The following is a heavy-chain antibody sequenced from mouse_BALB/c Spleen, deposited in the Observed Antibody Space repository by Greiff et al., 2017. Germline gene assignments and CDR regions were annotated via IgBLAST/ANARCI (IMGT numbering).Heavy chain of an antibody. J-gene: IGHJ4*01. CDR3: ARNVGYDYDDAMDY. CDR1: GFSLTSYG. CDR2: IWSGGST. D-gene: IGHD2-4*01. Sequence: VKLMESGPGLVQPSQSLSITCTVSGFSLTSYGVHWVRQSPGKGLEWLGVIWSGGSTDYNAAFISRLSISKDNSKSQVFFKMNSLQANDTAIYYCARNVGYDYDDAMDYWGQGTSVTVSS. V-gene: IGHV2-2*02.